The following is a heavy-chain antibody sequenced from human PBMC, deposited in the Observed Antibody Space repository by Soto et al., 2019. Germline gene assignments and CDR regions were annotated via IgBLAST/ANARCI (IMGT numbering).Heavy chain of an antibody. J-gene: IGHJ6*02. Sequence: QVQLQESGPGLVKPSQTLSLTCTVSGGSISSGDYYWSWIRQPPGKGLEWIGYIYYSGSTYYNPSLKSRVTISVDTSKNQFSRKLSSVTAADTAVYYCARDNDITIFGQHSGGMDVWGQGTTVTVSS. V-gene: IGHV4-30-4*01. CDR1: GGSISSGDYY. D-gene: IGHD3-3*01. CDR2: IYYSGST. CDR3: ARDNDITIFGQHSGGMDV.